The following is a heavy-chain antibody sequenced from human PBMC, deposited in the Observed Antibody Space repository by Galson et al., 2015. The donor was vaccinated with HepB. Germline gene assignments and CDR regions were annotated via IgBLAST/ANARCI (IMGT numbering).Heavy chain of an antibody. D-gene: IGHD2-15*01. CDR1: GFTFSSYA. Sequence: SLRLSCAASGFTFSSYAMSWVRQAPGKGLEWVSAISGSGGSTYYADSVKGRFTISRDNSKNTLYLQMNSLRAEDTAVYYCAKRIGSGSSCYDSWGQGTLVTVSS. J-gene: IGHJ5*01. V-gene: IGHV3-23*01. CDR2: ISGSGGST. CDR3: AKRIGSGSSCYDS.